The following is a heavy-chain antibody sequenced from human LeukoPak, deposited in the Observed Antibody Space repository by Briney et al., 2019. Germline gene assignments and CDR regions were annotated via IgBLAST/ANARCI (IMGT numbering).Heavy chain of an antibody. CDR1: GYTFTSYG. J-gene: IGHJ5*02. CDR2: ISAYNGNT. V-gene: IGHV1-18*01. D-gene: IGHD6-13*01. CDR3: ARDRGYQYSSSLDWFDP. Sequence: ASVKVSCKASGYTFTSYGISWVRQAPGQGLEWMGWISAYNGNTNYAQKLQGRVTMTTDTSTSTAYMELRSLRSDDTAVYYCARDRGYQYSSSLDWFDPWGQGTLVTVSS.